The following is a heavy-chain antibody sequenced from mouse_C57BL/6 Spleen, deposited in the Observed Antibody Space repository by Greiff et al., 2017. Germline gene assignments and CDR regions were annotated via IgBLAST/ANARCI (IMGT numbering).Heavy chain of an antibody. Sequence: QVQLQQSGAELARPGASVKLSCKASGYTFTSYGISWVKQRTGQGLEWIGEIYPRSGNTYYNEKFKGKATLTADKSSSTAYMELRSLTSEDSAVYFCAGIYDEGVPYYAMDYWGQGTSVTVSS. CDR2: IYPRSGNT. V-gene: IGHV1-81*01. D-gene: IGHD2-3*01. CDR3: AGIYDEGVPYYAMDY. J-gene: IGHJ4*01. CDR1: GYTFTSYG.